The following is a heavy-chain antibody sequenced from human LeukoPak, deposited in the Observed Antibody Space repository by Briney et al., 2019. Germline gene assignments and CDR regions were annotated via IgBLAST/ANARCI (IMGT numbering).Heavy chain of an antibody. J-gene: IGHJ4*02. V-gene: IGHV4-59*11. Sequence: KASETLSLTCTVSGGSINSPYWSWIRQPPGKGLEWIGYVFYPGSTNYNPSLKSRVTMSLDTSRDQFSLRLTSVTAADTAIYYCASRPADSTWYGVFDYWSQGTLVTVSS. CDR2: VFYPGST. CDR3: ASRPADSTWYGVFDY. CDR1: GGSINSPY. D-gene: IGHD6-13*01.